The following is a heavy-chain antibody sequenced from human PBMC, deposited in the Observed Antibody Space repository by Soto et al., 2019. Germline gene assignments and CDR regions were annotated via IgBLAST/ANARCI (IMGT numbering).Heavy chain of an antibody. CDR3: ERRRANWNYFDY. CDR2: IDPSDSYT. V-gene: IGHV5-10-1*01. D-gene: IGHD1-20*01. CDR1: GYSFTSYW. J-gene: IGHJ4*02. Sequence: PGESLKISCKGSGYSFTSYWISWVRQMPGKGLEWMGRIDPSDSYTNYSPSFQGHVTISADKSISTAYLQWSSLKASDTAMYYCERRRANWNYFDYWGQGTLVTVSS.